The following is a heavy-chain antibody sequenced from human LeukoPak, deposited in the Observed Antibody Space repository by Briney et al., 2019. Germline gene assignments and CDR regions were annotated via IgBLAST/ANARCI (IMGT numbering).Heavy chain of an antibody. CDR1: GYTFTSYD. CDR3: ARVRRKDFWSGYNWFDP. Sequence: ASVKVSCKASGYTFTSYDINWVRQATGQGLEWMGWMNPNSGSTGYAQKFQGRVTITRNTSISTAYMELSSLRSEDTAVYYCARVRRKDFWSGYNWFDPWGQGTLVTVSS. D-gene: IGHD3-3*01. CDR2: MNPNSGST. J-gene: IGHJ5*02. V-gene: IGHV1-8*03.